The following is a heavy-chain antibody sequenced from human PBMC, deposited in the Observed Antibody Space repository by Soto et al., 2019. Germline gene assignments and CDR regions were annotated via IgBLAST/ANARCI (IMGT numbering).Heavy chain of an antibody. J-gene: IGHJ6*02. CDR1: GFTFSSYW. CDR2: IKQDESEK. Sequence: GGSLRLSCAASGFTFSSYWMSWVRQAPGKGLEWVANIKQDESEKYYVDSVKGRFTISRDNAKNSLYLQMNSLRAEDTAVYYCARDDYCSSKRCYTGDGMDVWGQGTTVTVSS. D-gene: IGHD2-2*02. CDR3: ARDDYCSSKRCYTGDGMDV. V-gene: IGHV3-7*01.